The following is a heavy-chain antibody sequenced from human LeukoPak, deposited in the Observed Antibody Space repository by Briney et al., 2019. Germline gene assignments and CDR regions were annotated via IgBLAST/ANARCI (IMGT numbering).Heavy chain of an antibody. Sequence: TSETLSLTCTVSGASISSYYWSWIRQPPGKGLEWIGDMHYSGSTNYNPSLKSRVTISVVTSKNQFSLKLSSVTAADTAVYYCARAGTHCSRSTCYGRNWFDPWGQGTLVTVSS. CDR3: ARAGTHCSRSTCYGRNWFDP. CDR1: GASISSYY. V-gene: IGHV4-59*12. CDR2: MHYSGST. J-gene: IGHJ5*02. D-gene: IGHD2-2*01.